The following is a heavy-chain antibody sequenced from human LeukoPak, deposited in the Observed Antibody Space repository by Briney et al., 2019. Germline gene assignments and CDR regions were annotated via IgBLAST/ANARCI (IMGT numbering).Heavy chain of an antibody. CDR1: GYTFTSYA. J-gene: IGHJ4*02. CDR2: INAGNGNT. D-gene: IGHD5-24*01. V-gene: IGHV1-3*01. Sequence: ASVKVSCKASGYTFTSYAMHWVRQAPGQRLEWMGWINAGNGNTKYSQKFQGRVTITRDTSASTAYMELSSLRSEDTAVYYCARVEMATAPFDYWGQETLVTVSS. CDR3: ARVEMATAPFDY.